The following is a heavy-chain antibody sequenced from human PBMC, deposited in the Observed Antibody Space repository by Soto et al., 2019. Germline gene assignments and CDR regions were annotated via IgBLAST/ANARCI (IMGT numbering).Heavy chain of an antibody. V-gene: IGHV4-59*01. D-gene: IGHD3-10*01. J-gene: IGHJ5*02. Sequence: QVQLQESGPGLVKPSETLSLTCTVSGGSISRYYWNWIRQPPGKGLEWIGYIYYSGSTNYNPSLKSRVTISGDTSKNQFSLKLSSVTAADTAVYYCARDPGSGRYYGWFDPWGQGTLVTVSS. CDR2: IYYSGST. CDR1: GGSISRYY. CDR3: ARDPGSGRYYGWFDP.